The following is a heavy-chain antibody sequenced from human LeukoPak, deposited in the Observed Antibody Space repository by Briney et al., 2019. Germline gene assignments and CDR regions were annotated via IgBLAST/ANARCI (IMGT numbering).Heavy chain of an antibody. CDR1: GGSISSGGYS. D-gene: IGHD5-24*01. J-gene: IGHJ5*02. CDR2: IYHSGST. Sequence: SETLSLTCAVSGGSISSGGYSWSWIRQPPGKGLEWIGYIYHSGSTYYNPSLKSRVTISVDRSKNQFSLKLSSVTAADTAVYYCARGDGYHNSWFAPWGQGTLVTVSS. V-gene: IGHV4-30-2*01. CDR3: ARGDGYHNSWFAP.